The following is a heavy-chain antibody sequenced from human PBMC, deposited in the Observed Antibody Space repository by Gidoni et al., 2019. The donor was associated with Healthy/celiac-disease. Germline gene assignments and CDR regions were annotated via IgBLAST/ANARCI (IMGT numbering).Heavy chain of an antibody. CDR1: GFTFSTHA. V-gene: IGHV3-23*01. J-gene: IGHJ4*02. Sequence: EVHLLESGGGWVRPGGSVRLSFAASGFTFSTHAMTWVRQAPGKGLEWVSGISGGGGNTYYADSVKGRFTLSRDNSKNTLFLQMNSLRAEDTAIYYCNRGSGYSNIWGQGTLVTVSS. CDR2: ISGGGGNT. D-gene: IGHD3-22*01. CDR3: NRGSGYSNI.